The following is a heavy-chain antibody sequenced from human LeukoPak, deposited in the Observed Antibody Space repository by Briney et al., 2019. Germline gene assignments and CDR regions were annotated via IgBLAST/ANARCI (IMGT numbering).Heavy chain of an antibody. CDR1: GFTFSSYE. D-gene: IGHD3-10*01. V-gene: IGHV3-48*03. J-gene: IGHJ4*02. CDR3: ARVVRGVGYYFDY. CDR2: ISSSGSTI. Sequence: GGSLRLSCAASGFTFSSYEMNWVRQAPGKGLEWVSHISSSGSTIYYADSVKGRFTISRDNAKNSLYLQMNSLRAEDTAVYYCARVVRGVGYYFDYWGQGTLVTVSS.